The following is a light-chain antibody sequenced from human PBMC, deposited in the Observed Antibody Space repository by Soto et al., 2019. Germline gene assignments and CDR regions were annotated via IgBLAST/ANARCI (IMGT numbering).Light chain of an antibody. CDR1: QSVLYSSNNNNY. CDR2: WAS. Sequence: DIVLTHSPYSLAVSLGERATINCKSSQSVLYSSNNNNYLAWYQQKPGQLPKLLIYWASTRESGVPDRFSGSGSGTDFTLTINSLQAEDVAVYYCQQYYSTPLTFGGGTK. CDR3: QQYYSTPLT. J-gene: IGKJ4*01. V-gene: IGKV4-1*01.